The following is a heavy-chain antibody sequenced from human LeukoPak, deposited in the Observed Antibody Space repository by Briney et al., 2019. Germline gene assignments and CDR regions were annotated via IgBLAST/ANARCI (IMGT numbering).Heavy chain of an antibody. V-gene: IGHV1-2*02. Sequence: ASVKVSCTASRYTFIAYYMHWVRQAPGQGLEWMGWINPKSGGTNYAQQFQGRVTMTRDTSISTAYMELSRLRSDDTAVYYCARDISPLGTPIFDYWGQGTLVTVSS. D-gene: IGHD1/OR15-1a*01. J-gene: IGHJ4*02. CDR3: ARDISPLGTPIFDY. CDR1: RYTFIAYY. CDR2: INPKSGGT.